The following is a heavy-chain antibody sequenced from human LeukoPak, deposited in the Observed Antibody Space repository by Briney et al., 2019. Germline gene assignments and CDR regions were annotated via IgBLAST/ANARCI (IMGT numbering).Heavy chain of an antibody. V-gene: IGHV3-48*03. CDR2: ISSSGSTI. CDR3: AKVPLTVLWGVWFDP. Sequence: GGSLRLSCAASGFTFSSYEMNWVRQAPGKGLEWVSYISSSGSTIYYADSVKGRFTISRDNAKNSLYLQMNSLRAEDTAVYYCAKVPLTVLWGVWFDPWGQGTLVTVSS. J-gene: IGHJ5*02. D-gene: IGHD1-14*01. CDR1: GFTFSSYE.